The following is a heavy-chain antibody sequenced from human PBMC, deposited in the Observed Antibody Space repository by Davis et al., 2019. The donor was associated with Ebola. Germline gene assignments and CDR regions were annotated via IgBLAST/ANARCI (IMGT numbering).Heavy chain of an antibody. D-gene: IGHD4-23*01. CDR1: GGSFSGYY. Sequence: SETLSLTCAVYGGSFSGYYWSWIRQPPGKGLEWIGEINHSGSTNYNPSLKSRVTISVDTSKNQFSLKLSSVTAADTAVYYCARGSANSALYYYGMDVWGQGTTVTVSS. CDR2: INHSGST. CDR3: ARGSANSALYYYGMDV. V-gene: IGHV4-34*01. J-gene: IGHJ6*02.